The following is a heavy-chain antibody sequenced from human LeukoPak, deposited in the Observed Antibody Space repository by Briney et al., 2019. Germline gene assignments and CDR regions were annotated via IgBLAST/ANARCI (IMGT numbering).Heavy chain of an antibody. CDR2: IYPGDSDT. J-gene: IGHJ4*02. Sequence: GESLKISCKGSGYSFTSYWIGWVRQMPGKGLEWMGIIYPGDSDTRYSPSFQGQVTISADKSISTAYLQWSSLKASDTAMYYCARLDGRFGGSGLPDYWGQGTLVTVSS. CDR1: GYSFTSYW. V-gene: IGHV5-51*01. CDR3: ARLDGRFGGSGLPDY. D-gene: IGHD3-10*01.